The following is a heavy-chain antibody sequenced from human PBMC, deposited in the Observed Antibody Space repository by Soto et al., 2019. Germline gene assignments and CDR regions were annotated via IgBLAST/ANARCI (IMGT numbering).Heavy chain of an antibody. D-gene: IGHD3-22*01. J-gene: IGHJ4*02. CDR2: IYYSGST. Sequence: QVQLQESGPGLVKPSQPLSLTCTFSGGSISSGDDYWSWSSQPPVKGLEWLGCIYYSGSTYYNPSIKSRVTVSVDTSKHQLSLKLSAVADADTAGYYCARVLVQYYYSSCPFDYWGQGTLVTVSS. CDR1: GGSISSGDDY. CDR3: ARVLVQYYYSSCPFDY. V-gene: IGHV4-30-4*01.